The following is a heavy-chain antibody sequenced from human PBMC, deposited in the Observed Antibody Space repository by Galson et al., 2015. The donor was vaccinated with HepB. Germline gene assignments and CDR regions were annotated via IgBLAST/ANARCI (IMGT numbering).Heavy chain of an antibody. CDR3: ARRYSSGFRDAFDI. V-gene: IGHV5-51*01. J-gene: IGHJ3*02. D-gene: IGHD6-19*01. CDR2: VYPGDSDT. Sequence: QSGAEVKKPGESLKISCTGSGSSFTSYWIGWVRQMPGKGLEWMGIVYPGDSDTRYSPSFQGQVTVSADKSITTAYLQWSSLKASDTAIYYCARRYSSGFRDAFDIWGQGTMVTVSS. CDR1: GSSFTSYW.